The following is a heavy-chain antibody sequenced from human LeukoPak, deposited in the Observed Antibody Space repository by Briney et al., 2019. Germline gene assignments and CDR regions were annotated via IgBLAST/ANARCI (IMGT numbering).Heavy chain of an antibody. V-gene: IGHV4-39*07. D-gene: IGHD3-22*01. Sequence: PSETLSLTCSVSSGSISSSDYHWGWIRQPPGKGLEWIGRIYTSGSTNYNPSLKSRVTMSVDTSKNQFSLKLSSVTAADTAVYYCAREWGHQRWLLPYYYYYMDVWGKGTTATVSS. CDR1: SGSISSSDYH. CDR2: IYTSGST. J-gene: IGHJ6*03. CDR3: AREWGHQRWLLPYYYYYMDV.